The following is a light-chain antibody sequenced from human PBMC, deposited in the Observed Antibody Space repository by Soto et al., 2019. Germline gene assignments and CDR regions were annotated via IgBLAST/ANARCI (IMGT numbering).Light chain of an antibody. Sequence: ILMTQSPATVSVSPGESATLSCRASQNIYYNVAWYQQRPGQAPRLLIYRASTRAPGVPARFSGSGSGTEFTLTISSLQPEDFTVYSCLQYHNLWALGQGTKVDIK. CDR1: QNIYYN. J-gene: IGKJ1*01. CDR2: RAS. V-gene: IGKV3-15*01. CDR3: LQYHNLWA.